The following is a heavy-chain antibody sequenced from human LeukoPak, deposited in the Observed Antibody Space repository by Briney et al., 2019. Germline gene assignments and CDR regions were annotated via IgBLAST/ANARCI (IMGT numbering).Heavy chain of an antibody. CDR2: IHFKSGST. Sequence: ASVKVSCKASGYTFIDYYMHWVRQAHGEGLEWIGRIHFKSGSTNYKPKSLGRVTMTRDTSIDTAYMDLSRLTSDDTAVSYCAGDGIDLPTIFSGRYWGQGSLVTVSS. CDR1: GYTFIDYY. CDR3: AGDGIDLPTIFSGRY. J-gene: IGHJ4*02. D-gene: IGHD3-3*01. V-gene: IGHV1-2*06.